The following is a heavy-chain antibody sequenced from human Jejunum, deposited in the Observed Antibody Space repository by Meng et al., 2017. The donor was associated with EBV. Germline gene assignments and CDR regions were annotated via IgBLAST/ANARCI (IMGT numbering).Heavy chain of an antibody. J-gene: IGHJ4*02. CDR2: IYHGGGT. CDR3: AGNGYYALEY. Sequence: KVQESGPRLGEPSGTPSLTFVVAGGSISDYGWWRWVRQPPGEGLGGLGEIYHGGGTNYNPSLESRVTISVDKSKNQFSLKLNSVTVADTAVYYCAGNGYYALEYWGPGILVTVSS. CDR1: GGSISDYGW. V-gene: IGHV4-4*02. D-gene: IGHD3-22*01.